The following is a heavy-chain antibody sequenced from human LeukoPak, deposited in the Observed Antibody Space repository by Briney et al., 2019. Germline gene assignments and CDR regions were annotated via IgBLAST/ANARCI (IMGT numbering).Heavy chain of an antibody. CDR1: GYTFTSYY. CDR3: ARDANQLLYYYYYMDV. Sequence: GASVKVSCKASGYTFTSYYMHWVRQAPGQGLEWMGWISPNSGGTHYAQKFQGRVTMTGDTSISTAYMELSRLRSDDTAVYYCARDANQLLYYYYYMDVWGKGTTVTVSS. J-gene: IGHJ6*03. D-gene: IGHD2-2*01. CDR2: ISPNSGGT. V-gene: IGHV1-2*02.